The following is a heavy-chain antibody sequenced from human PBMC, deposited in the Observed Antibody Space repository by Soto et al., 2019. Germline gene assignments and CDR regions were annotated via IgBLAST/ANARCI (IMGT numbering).Heavy chain of an antibody. Sequence: QVQLQESGPGLVKPSGTLSLTCAVSSGSISSSYWWSWVRQPPGKGLEWIGEIYHDGSTSYTPSLKSRVTMSVDKSKNQFSLKLSSVTAADTAVYYCVSSFRGIFSFYYWGREPWSPSPQ. J-gene: IGHJ4*02. CDR1: SGSISSSYW. D-gene: IGHD3-10*01. CDR3: VSSFRGIFSFYY. V-gene: IGHV4-4*02. CDR2: IYHDGST.